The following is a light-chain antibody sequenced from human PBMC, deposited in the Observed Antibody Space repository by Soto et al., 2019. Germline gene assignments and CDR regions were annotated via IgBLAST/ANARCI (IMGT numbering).Light chain of an antibody. Sequence: DIQMTQSPSSLSASAGDRVTITCQASQDISNYLNWYQQIPGQAPKLLIYGASNLETGVPSRFSGSASGTDFSFTISSLQPEDIATYYCQQYDNLPFTFGPGTKVDIK. CDR2: GAS. J-gene: IGKJ3*01. CDR1: QDISNY. V-gene: IGKV1-33*01. CDR3: QQYDNLPFT.